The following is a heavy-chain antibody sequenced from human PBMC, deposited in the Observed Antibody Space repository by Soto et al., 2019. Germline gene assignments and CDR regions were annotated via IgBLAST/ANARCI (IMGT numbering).Heavy chain of an antibody. Sequence: GGSLRLSCAASGLPVSTNYMTLVRQSPGKGLEWVSVIYRGGNTYHADSVQGRFSISRDNSKNTVDLQMNNLRAKDKAMYYCASVGYCSMTTCPPAWGQGTGVTV. CDR2: IYRGGNT. CDR1: GLPVSTNY. D-gene: IGHD2-2*01. J-gene: IGHJ5*02. V-gene: IGHV3-53*01. CDR3: ASVGYCSMTTCPPA.